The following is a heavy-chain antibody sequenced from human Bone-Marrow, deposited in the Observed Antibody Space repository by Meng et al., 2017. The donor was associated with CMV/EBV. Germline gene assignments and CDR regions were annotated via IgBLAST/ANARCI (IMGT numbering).Heavy chain of an antibody. CDR1: GFTFSSYS. CDR2: ISSSSSYI. Sequence: GGSLRLSCAASGFTFSSYSMNWVRQAPGKGLEWVSSISSSSSYIYYADSVKGRFTISRDNAKNSLYLQMNSLRAEDTAVYYCARDGYYDILAGLNYYYYYGMDVWGQGTTVTVSS. CDR3: ARDGYYDILAGLNYYYYYGMDV. J-gene: IGHJ6*02. D-gene: IGHD3-9*01. V-gene: IGHV3-21*01.